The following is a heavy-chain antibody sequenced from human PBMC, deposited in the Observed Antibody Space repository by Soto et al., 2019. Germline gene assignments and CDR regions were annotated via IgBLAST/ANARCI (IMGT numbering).Heavy chain of an antibody. Sequence: QVQLVQSGAEVKKPGASVKVSCKASGYTFTRFGINWLRQAPGQGLQWMGWISPYNGNTNYAQKLQGRVTMTTDTSTSTAYMELRSLRSDDTAVYYCASDEAIITFGGVVAADYWGQGTLVTVSS. CDR3: ASDEAIITFGGVVAADY. J-gene: IGHJ4*02. CDR1: GYTFTRFG. D-gene: IGHD3-16*02. CDR2: ISPYNGNT. V-gene: IGHV1-18*01.